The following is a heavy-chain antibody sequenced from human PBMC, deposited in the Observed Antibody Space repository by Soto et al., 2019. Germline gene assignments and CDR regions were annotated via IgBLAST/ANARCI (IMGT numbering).Heavy chain of an antibody. J-gene: IGHJ3*02. CDR1: GFTFSKAW. D-gene: IGHD4-17*01. CDR3: AIDRFDYGGTDAFDM. V-gene: IGHV3-15*01. CDR2: IKTETDGGTT. Sequence: EVQLVESGGGLVKPGGSLRLSCAVSGFTFSKAWMNWVRQAPGKGLEWVGGIKTETDGGTTHYAAPVKARLTISRDDSQSTVYLQMTSLKTEDTAFYYCAIDRFDYGGTDAFDMWGQGTMVIVSS.